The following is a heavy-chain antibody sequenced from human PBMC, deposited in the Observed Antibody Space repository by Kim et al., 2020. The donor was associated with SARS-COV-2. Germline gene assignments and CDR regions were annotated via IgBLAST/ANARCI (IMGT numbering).Heavy chain of an antibody. CDR3: AKDIKGSGSYYFGYYYGMDV. CDR1: GFTFGDYA. V-gene: IGHV3-9*01. D-gene: IGHD1-26*01. CDR2: ISWNSGSI. Sequence: GGSLRLSCAASGFTFGDYAMHWVRQAPGKGLEWVSGISWNSGSIGYADSVKGRFTISRDNAKNSLYLQMNSLRAEDTALYYCAKDIKGSGSYYFGYYYGMDVWGQGTTVTVSS. J-gene: IGHJ6*02.